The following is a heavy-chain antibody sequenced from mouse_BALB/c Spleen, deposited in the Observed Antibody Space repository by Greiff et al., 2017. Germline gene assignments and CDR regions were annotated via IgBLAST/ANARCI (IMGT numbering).Heavy chain of an antibody. J-gene: IGHJ4*01. CDR1: GYTFTSYW. CDR2: INPSTGYT. Sequence: VQLQQSGAELAKPGASVKMSCKASGYTFTSYWMHWVKQRPGQGLEGIGYINPSTGYTEYNQKFKDKATLTADKSSSTAYMQLSSLTSEDSAVYYCAIYRYAMDYWGQGTSVTVSS. D-gene: IGHD2-1*01. V-gene: IGHV1-7*01. CDR3: AIYRYAMDY.